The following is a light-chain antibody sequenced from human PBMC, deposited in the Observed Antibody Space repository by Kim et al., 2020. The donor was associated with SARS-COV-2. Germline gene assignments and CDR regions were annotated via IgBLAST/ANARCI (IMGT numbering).Light chain of an antibody. CDR3: QQYGTSPGT. CDR2: GAS. V-gene: IGKV3-20*01. J-gene: IGKJ1*01. CDR1: QSVGDTY. Sequence: SPGDRATLSCRASQSVGDTYLAWYQRKPGRAPRLLISGASSSATGVPDRFRGSGSGADFTLSISGLEPEDFAVYYCQQYGTSPGTFGQGTKGYIK.